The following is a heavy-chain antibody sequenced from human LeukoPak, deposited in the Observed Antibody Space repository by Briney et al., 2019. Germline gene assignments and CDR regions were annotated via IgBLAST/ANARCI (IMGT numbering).Heavy chain of an antibody. V-gene: IGHV5-51*01. J-gene: IGHJ4*02. CDR1: GYSFTSYW. D-gene: IGHD5-18*01. Sequence: GESLKISCKGSGYSFTSYWIGWVRQMPGKGLEWMGIIYPGDSDTRYSPSFQGQVTISADKSISTAYLQWSSLKASDTAMYYCARRPVRRARRGYSYGLRYFDYWGQGTLVTVSS. CDR3: ARRPVRRARRGYSYGLRYFDY. CDR2: IYPGDSDT.